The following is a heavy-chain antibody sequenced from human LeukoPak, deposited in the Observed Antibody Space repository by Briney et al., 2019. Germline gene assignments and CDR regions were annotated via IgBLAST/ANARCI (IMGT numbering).Heavy chain of an antibody. CDR1: GGSISSSSYY. CDR3: ARRAYSNYFDY. Sequence: SENLSLTCTVSGGSISSSSYYWGWIRQPPGKGLEWIGSIYYSGSTYYNPSLKSRVTISVDTSKNQFSLKLSSVTAADTAVYYCARRAYSNYFDYWGQGTLVTVSS. V-gene: IGHV4-39*01. J-gene: IGHJ4*02. D-gene: IGHD4-11*01. CDR2: IYYSGST.